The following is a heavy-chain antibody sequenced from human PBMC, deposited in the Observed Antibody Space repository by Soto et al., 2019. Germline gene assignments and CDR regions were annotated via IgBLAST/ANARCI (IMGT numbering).Heavy chain of an antibody. J-gene: IGHJ6*02. CDR2: IIPIFGTA. V-gene: IGHV1-69*13. CDR3: ARASPGGIGIAARNYYYYYYGLDV. CDR1: GGTFSSYA. Sequence: GASVKVSCKASGGTFSSYAISWVRQAPGQGLEWMGGIIPIFGTANYAQKFQGRVTITADESTSTAYMELSSLRSEDTAVYYCARASPGGIGIAARNYYYYYYGLDVWGPGTTVTVSS. D-gene: IGHD6-6*01.